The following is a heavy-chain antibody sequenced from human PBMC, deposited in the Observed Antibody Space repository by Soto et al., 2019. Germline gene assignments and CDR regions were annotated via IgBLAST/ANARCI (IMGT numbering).Heavy chain of an antibody. Sequence: QVQLVQSGAEVKKPGSSVKVSCKASGGTFSSYAISWVRQAPGHGLEWMGGIIPIFGTANYAQKFQGRVTITADESTSTAYMELSSLRSEDTAVYYCAGYYYGSGSYSAPYYYYGMDVWGQGTTVTVSS. J-gene: IGHJ6*02. D-gene: IGHD3-10*01. CDR3: AGYYYGSGSYSAPYYYYGMDV. V-gene: IGHV1-69*12. CDR2: IIPIFGTA. CDR1: GGTFSSYA.